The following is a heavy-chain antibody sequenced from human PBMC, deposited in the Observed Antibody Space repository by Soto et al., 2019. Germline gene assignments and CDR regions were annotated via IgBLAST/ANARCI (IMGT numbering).Heavy chain of an antibody. CDR3: ARGTGSIAPQVYYGMDV. D-gene: IGHD6-6*01. V-gene: IGHV1-69*13. Sequence: SVKVSCKASGGTFSSYAISWVRQAPGQGLEWMGGIIPIFGTANYAQKFQGRVTITADESTSTAYMELSSLRSEDTAVYYCARGTGSIAPQVYYGMDVWGQGTTVTV. CDR2: IIPIFGTA. J-gene: IGHJ6*02. CDR1: GGTFSSYA.